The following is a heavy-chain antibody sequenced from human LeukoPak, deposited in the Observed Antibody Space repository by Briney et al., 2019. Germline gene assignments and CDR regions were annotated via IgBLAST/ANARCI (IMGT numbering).Heavy chain of an antibody. J-gene: IGHJ4*02. Sequence: SETLSLTCSVSRASISIYYWNWIRQSAGRGLEWIRRVYASGRSKYNPSLQSRVSMSVDKSKKQFSLELSSVTAADTAVYYCARVHTYYDYVWGQGTLVTVSS. D-gene: IGHD3-16*01. CDR2: VYASGRS. CDR1: RASISIYY. CDR3: ARVHTYYDYV. V-gene: IGHV4-4*07.